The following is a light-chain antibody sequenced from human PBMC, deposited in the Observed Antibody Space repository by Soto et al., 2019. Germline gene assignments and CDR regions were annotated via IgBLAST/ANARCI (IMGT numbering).Light chain of an antibody. CDR3: ESYDSTLSGSR. J-gene: IGLJ3*02. CDR2: GNT. V-gene: IGLV1-40*01. Sequence: QSVLTQSPSVSGAPGQRVTISCTGSSSNIGAGYGVNWYQQLPGTAPKLLIYGNTNRPSGVPDRISGSKSGTSASLAITGLQAEDEADYYCESYDSTLSGSRFGGGTKLTVL. CDR1: SSNIGAGYG.